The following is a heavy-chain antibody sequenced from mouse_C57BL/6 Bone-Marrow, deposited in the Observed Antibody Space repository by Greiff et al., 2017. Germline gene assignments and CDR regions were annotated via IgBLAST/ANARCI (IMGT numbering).Heavy chain of an antibody. CDR1: GFSFNTYA. J-gene: IGHJ4*01. CDR3: VRPFRSGDY. CDR2: ISSESSNYAY. V-gene: IGHV10-1*01. Sequence: EVQLVESGGGLVQPKGSLKISCAASGFSFNTYAMNWVRQAPGKGLEWVARISSESSNYAYYYADSVKDRLTISTDDSESMLYLQMNNLTTEDTAMYYCVRPFRSGDYWGQGTSVTVSS.